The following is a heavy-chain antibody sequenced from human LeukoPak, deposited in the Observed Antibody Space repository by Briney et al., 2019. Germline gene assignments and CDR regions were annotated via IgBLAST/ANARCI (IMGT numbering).Heavy chain of an antibody. CDR1: GFTFSSYW. V-gene: IGHV3-74*01. Sequence: GGSLRLSCAASGFTFSSYWMHWVRQAPGKGLVWVSRINSDGSSTSYADSVKGRFTISRDNSKNTLYLQMNSLRAEDTAVYHCARGLICSPNWFDPWGQGTLVTVSS. CDR3: ARGLICSPNWFDP. D-gene: IGHD2-21*02. J-gene: IGHJ5*02. CDR2: INSDGSST.